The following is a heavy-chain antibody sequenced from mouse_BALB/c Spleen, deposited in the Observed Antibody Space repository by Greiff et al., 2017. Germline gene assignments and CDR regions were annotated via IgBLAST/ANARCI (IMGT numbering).Heavy chain of an antibody. V-gene: IGHV2-2*02. J-gene: IGHJ3*01. CDR2: IWSGGST. Sequence: QVQLQQSGPGLVQPSQSLSITCTVSGFSLTSYGVHWVRQSPGKGLEWLGVIWSGGSTDYNAAFISRLSISKDNSKSQVFFKMNSLQANDTAIYCCARKGDPPGFAYWGQGTLVTVSA. CDR1: GFSLTSYG. CDR3: ARKGDPPGFAY.